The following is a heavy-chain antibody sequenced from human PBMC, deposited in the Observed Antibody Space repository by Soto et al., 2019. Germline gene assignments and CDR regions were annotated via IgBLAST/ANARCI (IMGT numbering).Heavy chain of an antibody. Sequence: ASVKVSCKASGYTFTSYGISWVRQAPGQGLEWMGWISAYNGNTNYAQKLQGRVTMTTDTSTSTAYMELRSLRSDDTAVYYCARDQVVVAATQELDNWFDPWGQGTLVTVSS. V-gene: IGHV1-18*01. D-gene: IGHD2-15*01. CDR3: ARDQVVVAATQELDNWFDP. J-gene: IGHJ5*02. CDR2: ISAYNGNT. CDR1: GYTFTSYG.